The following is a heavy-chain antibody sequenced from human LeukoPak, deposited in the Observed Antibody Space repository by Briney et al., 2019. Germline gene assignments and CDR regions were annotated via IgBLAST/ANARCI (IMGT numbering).Heavy chain of an antibody. CDR3: ARVGSGKYQLPNYFDY. V-gene: IGHV3-48*03. CDR2: ISSSGSTI. D-gene: IGHD2-2*01. Sequence: PGGSLRLSCAASGFTFSSYEMNWVRQAPGKGLEWVSYISSSGSTIYYADSVKGRFTISRDNAKNSLYLQMNSLRAEDTAVYYCARVGSGKYQLPNYFDYWGQGTLVTVSS. J-gene: IGHJ4*02. CDR1: GFTFSSYE.